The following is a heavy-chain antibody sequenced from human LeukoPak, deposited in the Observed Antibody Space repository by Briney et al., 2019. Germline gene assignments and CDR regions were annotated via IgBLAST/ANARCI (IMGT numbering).Heavy chain of an antibody. CDR3: TRDRAGTQSWVEFDL. CDR1: GFSFSSTY. D-gene: IGHD3-10*01. Sequence: PGGSLRLSCAASGFSFSSTYMSWVRQAPGKGLEWVSLIYTSGGTFYADSVMGRFTISRDNSKNTLFLQMNSLRAEDSAVYYCTRDRAGTQSWVEFDLWGQGTLVTVS. CDR2: IYTSGGT. V-gene: IGHV3-66*01. J-gene: IGHJ5*02.